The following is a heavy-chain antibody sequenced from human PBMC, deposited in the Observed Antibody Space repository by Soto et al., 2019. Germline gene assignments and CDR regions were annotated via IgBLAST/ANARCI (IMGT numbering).Heavy chain of an antibody. CDR2: MYYTGST. CDR3: ARRSGWDGFDI. J-gene: IGHJ3*02. D-gene: IGHD6-19*01. CDR1: GGSISSSSYY. Sequence: QLQESGPGLVKPSATLSLTCTVSGGSISSSSYYWGWIRQPPGKGLEWIGGMYYTGSTYYNPSLKSRVTMSVDTSNNQFSLKLRSVTAADTAVYYCARRSGWDGFDIWGQGTMVTVSS. V-gene: IGHV4-39*01.